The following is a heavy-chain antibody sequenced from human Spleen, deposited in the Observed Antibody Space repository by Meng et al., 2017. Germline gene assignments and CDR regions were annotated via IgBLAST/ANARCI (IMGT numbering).Heavy chain of an antibody. Sequence: QVQLQEAGPRLVMPSGTLSLTCTVSGGSVSSGSYYWSWIRPPPGKGLEWIGHIYYSGSTNYNPSLKSRVTISVDTSKNQFSLKLSSVTAADTAVYFCARSSTSPASYFFDYWGQGTLVTVSS. CDR1: GGSVSSGSYY. V-gene: IGHV4-61*01. D-gene: IGHD6-6*01. CDR2: IYYSGST. J-gene: IGHJ4*02. CDR3: ARSSTSPASYFFDY.